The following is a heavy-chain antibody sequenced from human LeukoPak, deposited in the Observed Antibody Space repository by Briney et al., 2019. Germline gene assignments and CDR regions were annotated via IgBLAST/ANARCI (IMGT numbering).Heavy chain of an antibody. CDR3: ARVRPYSSSWYRPLSIDY. CDR2: IIPIFGTA. CDR1: GYTFTGYY. V-gene: IGHV1-69*06. D-gene: IGHD6-13*01. J-gene: IGHJ4*02. Sequence: SVKVSCKASGYTFTGYYMHWVRQAPGQGLEWMGGIIPIFGTANYAQKFQGRVTITADKSTSTAYMELSSLRSEDTAVYYCARVRPYSSSWYRPLSIDYWGQGTLVTVSS.